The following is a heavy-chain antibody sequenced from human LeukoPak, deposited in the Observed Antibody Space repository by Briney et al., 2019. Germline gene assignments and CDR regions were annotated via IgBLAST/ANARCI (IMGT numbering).Heavy chain of an antibody. CDR1: GYTFTGYY. CDR3: ARDRRDGDETFDY. V-gene: IGHV1-2*04. D-gene: IGHD4-17*01. Sequence: ASVKVSCKASGYTFTGYYMHWVRQAPGQGLEGMEWVNPNSGGTNYAQKFQGWVTMTRGTSISTAYMELSRLRSDDTAVYYCARDRRDGDETFDYWGQGTLVTVSS. CDR2: VNPNSGGT. J-gene: IGHJ4*02.